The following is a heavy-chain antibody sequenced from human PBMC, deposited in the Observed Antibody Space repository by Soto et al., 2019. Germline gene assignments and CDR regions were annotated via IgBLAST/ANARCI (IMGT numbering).Heavy chain of an antibody. Sequence: ASVKVSCKASGYTFTSYGISWVRQAPGQGLEWMGWISAYNGNTNYAQKLQGRVTMTTDTSTSTAYMELRSLRSDDTAVYYCARELEGFYYYYYGMDVWGQGTTVTVSS. CDR2: ISAYNGNT. V-gene: IGHV1-18*01. CDR3: ARELEGFYYYYYGMDV. J-gene: IGHJ6*02. CDR1: GYTFTSYG.